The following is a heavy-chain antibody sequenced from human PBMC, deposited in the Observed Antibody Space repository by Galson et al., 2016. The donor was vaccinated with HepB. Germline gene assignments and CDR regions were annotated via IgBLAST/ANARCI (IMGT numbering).Heavy chain of an antibody. V-gene: IGHV3-13*01. J-gene: IGHJ6*04. D-gene: IGHD2-15*01. CDR3: ARGKFDCSGGTCHYYGMDV. Sequence: SLRLSCAASGLTFSRCDMHWVRQATGKDLEWVSAIGTAGDTYYPGSVRGRFTISRDSSKNSLYLQMNSLTAGDTAVYYCARGKFDCSGGTCHYYGMDVWGKGTTVTVSS. CDR1: GLTFSRCD. CDR2: IGTAGDT.